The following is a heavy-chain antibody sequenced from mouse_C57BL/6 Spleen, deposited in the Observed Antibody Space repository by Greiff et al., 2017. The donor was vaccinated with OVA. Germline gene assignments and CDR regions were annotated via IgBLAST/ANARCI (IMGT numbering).Heavy chain of an antibody. CDR1: GYTFTSYW. Sequence: QVQLKQPGAELVKPGASVKMSCKASGYTFTSYWITWVKQRPGQGLEWIGDIYPGSGSTNYNEKFKSKATLTVDTSSSTAYVQLSSLTSEDSAVYYCARKEVYYFDYWGQGTTLTVSS. CDR2: IYPGSGST. CDR3: ARKEVYYFDY. V-gene: IGHV1-55*01. D-gene: IGHD6-2*01. J-gene: IGHJ2*01.